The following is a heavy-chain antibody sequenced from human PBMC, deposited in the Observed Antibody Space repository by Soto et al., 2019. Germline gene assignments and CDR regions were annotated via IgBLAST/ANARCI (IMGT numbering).Heavy chain of an antibody. J-gene: IGHJ6*02. Sequence: VKDSDKASGATFSSHAISWVRQAPEQGLEWMGGIIPIFGTANYAQKFQGRVTITADESTSTAYMELSSLRSEDTAVYYCARGGGYSYGPRYGMDVSGQ. V-gene: IGHV1-69*13. CDR2: IIPIFGTA. CDR1: GATFSSHA. D-gene: IGHD5-18*01. CDR3: ARGGGYSYGPRYGMDV.